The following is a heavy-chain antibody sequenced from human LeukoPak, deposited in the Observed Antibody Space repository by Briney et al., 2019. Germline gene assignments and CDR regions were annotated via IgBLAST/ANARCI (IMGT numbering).Heavy chain of an antibody. CDR1: GFTFSSYA. CDR3: AKQGCTRATCYLNC. V-gene: IGHV3-23*01. CDR2: LSGSGGST. D-gene: IGHD2-2*01. Sequence: PGGSLRLSCAASGFTFSSYAMSWVRQAPGKGLEWVSGLSGSGGSTFYADSVRGRFTISRDNSKSTLYLQMNSLRAEDTAMYYCAKQGCTRATCYLNCWGQGTLVPVSS. J-gene: IGHJ4*02.